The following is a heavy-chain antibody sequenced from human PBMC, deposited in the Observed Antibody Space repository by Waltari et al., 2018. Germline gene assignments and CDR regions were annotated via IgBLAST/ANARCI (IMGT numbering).Heavy chain of an antibody. Sequence: QVQLVQSGAEVKKSGASVKVSCKDSGYNFTDFFIHWVRQAPGQGLEWMGRINPKSGDTSYAQRFQGRVTMTGDTSISTAYMEVTGLRSDDTAIYYCARSGGGTTSFGVAEWGQGSLVTVSS. D-gene: IGHD3-3*01. CDR1: GYNFTDFF. CDR3: ARSGGGTTSFGVAE. J-gene: IGHJ4*02. CDR2: INPKSGDT. V-gene: IGHV1-2*06.